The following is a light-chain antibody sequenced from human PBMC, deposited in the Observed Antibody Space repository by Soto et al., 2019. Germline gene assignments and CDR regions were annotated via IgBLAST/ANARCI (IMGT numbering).Light chain of an antibody. CDR1: SSDVGSYKY. J-gene: IGLJ2*01. CDR2: DVS. CDR3: SSYIGNLPLE. Sequence: QSVLTQPASVSGSPGQSITISCTGTSSDVGSYKYVSWYQQQPGKVPKLVIYDVSNRPSGVSNRFSGSKSGNTASLTISGLQADDEADYYCSSYIGNLPLEFGGGTKVTVL. V-gene: IGLV2-14*03.